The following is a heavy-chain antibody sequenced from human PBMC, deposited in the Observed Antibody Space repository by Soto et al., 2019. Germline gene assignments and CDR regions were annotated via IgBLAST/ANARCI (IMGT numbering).Heavy chain of an antibody. J-gene: IGHJ4*02. Sequence: QVQLVESGGGVVQPGRSLRLSCAASGFTFSTHDMHWVRQAPGKGLECVAIVSFDGSNKYYAYSVKGRFTIARDNSKYTLYLQMSGLTPEDTAVYYCARDQTGITTTGGGRIDHWGQGTLVTVSS. CDR2: VSFDGSNK. D-gene: IGHD1-20*01. CDR1: GFTFSTHD. V-gene: IGHV3-30-3*01. CDR3: ARDQTGITTTGGGRIDH.